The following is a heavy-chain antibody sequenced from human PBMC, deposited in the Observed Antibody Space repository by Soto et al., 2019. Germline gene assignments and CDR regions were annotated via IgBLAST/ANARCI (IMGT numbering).Heavy chain of an antibody. D-gene: IGHD4-17*01. Sequence: QLQLQESGPGLVKPSETLSLTCTVSGGSISSSSSYWGWIRQPPGKGLEWIGSIYYSGTPHYNPSLKSRVTISVDTSKNQCSVRLSSVTAADTAVYYCARRTTTVTTDAFDIWGQGTMVTVSS. CDR1: GGSISSSSSY. CDR3: ARRTTTVTTDAFDI. V-gene: IGHV4-39*01. CDR2: IYYSGTP. J-gene: IGHJ3*02.